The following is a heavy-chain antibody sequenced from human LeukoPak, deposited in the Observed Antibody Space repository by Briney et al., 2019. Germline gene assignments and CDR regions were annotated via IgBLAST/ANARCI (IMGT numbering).Heavy chain of an antibody. V-gene: IGHV3-21*01. CDR3: ARVSVQLWLIDY. CDR1: GFTFSSYS. CDR2: TSSSSSYI. Sequence: GGSLRLSCAASGFTFSSYSMNWVRQAPGKGLEWVSSTSSSSSYIYYADSVKGRFTISRDNAKNSLYLQMNSLRAEDTAVYYCARVSVQLWLIDYWGQGTLVTVSS. J-gene: IGHJ4*02. D-gene: IGHD5-18*01.